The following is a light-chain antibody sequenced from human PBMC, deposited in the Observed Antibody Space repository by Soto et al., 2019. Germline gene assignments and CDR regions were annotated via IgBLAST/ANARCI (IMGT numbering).Light chain of an antibody. Sequence: EVVMTQSPATLSVSPGERVNLPCRASQSVTSNLAWYQQKPGQAPRLLIYGTSARATGIPARFSGSGSGTDFTLTISSLQSEDFAVYYCQQYNNWPPTFGQGTKVEIK. V-gene: IGKV3-15*01. CDR3: QQYNNWPPT. CDR1: QSVTSN. J-gene: IGKJ1*01. CDR2: GTS.